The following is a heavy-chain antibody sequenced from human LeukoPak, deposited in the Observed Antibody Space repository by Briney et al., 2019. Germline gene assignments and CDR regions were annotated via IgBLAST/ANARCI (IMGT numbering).Heavy chain of an antibody. D-gene: IGHD3-22*01. CDR3: ARDPYESSWGLCYFDY. J-gene: IGHJ4*02. V-gene: IGHV3-33*01. Sequence: PGRSLRLSCAASGFNFSSFVMHWVRQAPGKGLELVAVIWYDGSNKYYADSVKGRFTISRDNSKNTLYLQMNSLRAEGTAVYYCARDPYESSWGLCYFDYWGQGDLFTVSS. CDR2: IWYDGSNK. CDR1: GFNFSSFV.